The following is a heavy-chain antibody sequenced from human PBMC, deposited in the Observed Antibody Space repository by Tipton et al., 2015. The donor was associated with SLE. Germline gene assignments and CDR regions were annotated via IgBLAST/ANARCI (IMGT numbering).Heavy chain of an antibody. Sequence: LRLSCAVSGGSISSGGYSWSWIRQPAGKGLEWIGYIYYSGSTNYNPSLKSRVTISVDTSKNQFSLKLSSVTAADTAVYYCARDVAVAGTPFDYWGQGTLVTVSS. V-gene: IGHV4-61*10. CDR2: IYYSGST. CDR3: ARDVAVAGTPFDY. D-gene: IGHD6-19*01. J-gene: IGHJ4*02. CDR1: GGSISSGGYS.